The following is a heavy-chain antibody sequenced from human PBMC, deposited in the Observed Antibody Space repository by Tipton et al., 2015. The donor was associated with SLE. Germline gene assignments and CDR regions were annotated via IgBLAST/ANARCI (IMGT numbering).Heavy chain of an antibody. V-gene: IGHV4-39*07. CDR1: GGSISSSNYY. CDR2: IYYSGCS. D-gene: IGHD2/OR15-2a*01. J-gene: IGHJ4*02. CDR3: ARGEASVVIRKCDFDY. Sequence: TLSLTCTVSGGSISSSNYYWGWIRQPPGKGLEWIGSIYYSGCSYYNLSLKSRVTISVDTSKNKFSLKLRFVTAADTAVYYCARGEASVVIRKCDFDYWGRGTLVPVSS.